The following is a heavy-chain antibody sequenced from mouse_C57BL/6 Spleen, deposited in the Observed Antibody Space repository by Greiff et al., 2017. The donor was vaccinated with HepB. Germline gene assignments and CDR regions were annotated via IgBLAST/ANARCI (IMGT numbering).Heavy chain of an antibody. V-gene: IGHV1-76*01. D-gene: IGHD2-4*01. CDR2: IYPGSGNT. J-gene: IGHJ2*01. Sequence: QVQLKESGAELVRPGASVKLSCKASGYTFTDYYINWVKQRPGQGLEWIARIYPGSGNTYYNEKFKGKATLTAEKSSSTAYMQLSSLTSEDSAVYFCAIYYDYGFDYWGQGTTLTVSS. CDR3: AIYYDYGFDY. CDR1: GYTFTDYY.